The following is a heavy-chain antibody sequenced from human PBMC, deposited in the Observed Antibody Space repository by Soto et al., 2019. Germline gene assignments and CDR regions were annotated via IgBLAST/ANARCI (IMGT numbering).Heavy chain of an antibody. Sequence: SETLSLTCSVAGGSISSHYWSWIRQPPEKGLEWIGYIYYSGGTNSNPSLKSRVTISVDTSRNQFSLKLTSVTAADTAVYYCARHRLGRPPGFDYWGQGTLVTVSS. CDR3: ARHRLGRPPGFDY. D-gene: IGHD1-26*01. V-gene: IGHV4-59*08. J-gene: IGHJ4*02. CDR2: IYYSGGT. CDR1: GGSISSHY.